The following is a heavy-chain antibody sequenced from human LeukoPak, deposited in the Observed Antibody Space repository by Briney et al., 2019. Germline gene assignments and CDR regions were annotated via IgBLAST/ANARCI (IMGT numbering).Heavy chain of an antibody. D-gene: IGHD3-10*01. CDR3: ARSQNYYGSGDY. V-gene: IGHV4-61*03. CDR2: IYYTGKT. Sequence: SETLSLTCTVSGDSVSNGNYYWSWLRQPPGKALEWIGYIYYTGKTYYSPSLEGRVTILVDTSRNHFSVKLSSVTAADTAVYYCARSQNYYGSGDYWSQGTLVTVSS. CDR1: GDSVSNGNYY. J-gene: IGHJ4*02.